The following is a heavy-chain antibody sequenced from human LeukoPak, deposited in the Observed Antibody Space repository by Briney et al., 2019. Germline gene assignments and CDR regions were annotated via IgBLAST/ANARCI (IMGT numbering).Heavy chain of an antibody. J-gene: IGHJ1*01. CDR3: ARGVEDRPPGEYFQH. V-gene: IGHV1-69*13. Sequence: SVKVSCKASGGTFSSYAISWVRQAPGQGLEWMGGIIPIFGTANYAQKFQGRVTITADESTSTAYMELSSLRSEDTAVYYCARGVEDRPPGEYFQHWGQGTLVTVSS. CDR2: IIPIFGTA. CDR1: GGTFSSYA. D-gene: IGHD2-15*01.